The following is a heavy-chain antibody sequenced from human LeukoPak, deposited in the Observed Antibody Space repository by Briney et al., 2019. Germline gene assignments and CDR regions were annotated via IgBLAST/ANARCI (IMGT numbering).Heavy chain of an antibody. D-gene: IGHD5-12*01. CDR1: GFTFSSYW. Sequence: GRSLRLSCAASGFTFSSYWMSWVRQAPGKGLEWVANIKQDGSEKYYVDSVKGRFTISRDNAKNSLYLQMNSLRAEDTAVYYCANAKEVYSGYAISYWGQGTLVTVSS. V-gene: IGHV3-7*01. CDR3: ANAKEVYSGYAISY. CDR2: IKQDGSEK. J-gene: IGHJ4*02.